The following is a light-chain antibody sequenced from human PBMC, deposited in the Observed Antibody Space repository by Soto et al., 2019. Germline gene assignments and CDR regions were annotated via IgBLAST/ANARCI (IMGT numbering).Light chain of an antibody. Sequence: IVLTHSPGTLSLSPGERATLSCRASQSVSSYYLAWYQQKPGQAPRLLIYAASSRATGIPDRFSGGGSGTDFTLTISRLEPEDFAVYYCQQYGSSPTFGQGTRLEIK. V-gene: IGKV3-20*01. J-gene: IGKJ5*01. CDR1: QSVSSYY. CDR3: QQYGSSPT. CDR2: AAS.